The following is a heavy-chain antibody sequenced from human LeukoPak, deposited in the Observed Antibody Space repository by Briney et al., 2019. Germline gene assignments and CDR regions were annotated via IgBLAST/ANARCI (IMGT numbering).Heavy chain of an antibody. CDR3: AKDLEGYGSGRNPDY. D-gene: IGHD3-10*01. J-gene: IGHJ4*02. CDR1: GLTFSSYA. Sequence: GGSLRLSCAASGLTFSSYAMSWVRQAPGKGLEWVSAISGSGGSTYYADSVKGRFTISRDNSKNTLYLQMNSLRAEDTAVYYCAKDLEGYGSGRNPDYWGQGTLVTVSS. V-gene: IGHV3-23*01. CDR2: ISGSGGST.